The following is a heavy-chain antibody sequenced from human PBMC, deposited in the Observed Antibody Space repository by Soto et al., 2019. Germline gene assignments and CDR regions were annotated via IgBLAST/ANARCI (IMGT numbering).Heavy chain of an antibody. CDR2: IYYSGST. Sequence: PSETLSLTCTVSGGSISSGGYYWSWIRQHPGKGLEWIGYIYYSGSTYYNPSLKSRVTISVDTSKNQFSLKLSSVTAADTAVYYCARRADTMVEGNWFDPWGQGTLVTVPS. J-gene: IGHJ5*02. CDR1: GGSISSGGYY. CDR3: ARRADTMVEGNWFDP. D-gene: IGHD3-10*01. V-gene: IGHV4-31*03.